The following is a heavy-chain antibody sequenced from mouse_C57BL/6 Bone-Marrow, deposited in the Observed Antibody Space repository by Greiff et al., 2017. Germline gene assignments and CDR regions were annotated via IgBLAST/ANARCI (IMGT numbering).Heavy chain of an antibody. CDR3: ARHEGGFDY. J-gene: IGHJ2*01. Sequence: VQLKESGGGLVQPGGSLKLSCAASGFTFSDYYMYWVRQTPEKRLEWVAYISNGGGSTYYPDTVKGRFTISRDNAKNTLYLQMSRLKSEDTAMYYCARHEGGFDYWGQGTTLTVSS. V-gene: IGHV5-12*01. CDR1: GFTFSDYY. D-gene: IGHD1-1*02. CDR2: ISNGGGST.